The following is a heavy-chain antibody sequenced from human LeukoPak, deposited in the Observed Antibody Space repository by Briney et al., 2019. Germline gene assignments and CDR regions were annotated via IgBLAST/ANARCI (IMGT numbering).Heavy chain of an antibody. CDR2: IIPIFGTA. V-gene: IGHV1-69*05. J-gene: IGHJ4*02. D-gene: IGHD1-26*01. Sequence: SVKVSCKASGGTFSSYAISWVRQAPGQGLEWMGGIIPIFGTASYAQKFQGRVTITTDESTSTAYMELSSLRSEGTAVYYCARSLPKYSGSYYLFFDYWGQGTLVTVSS. CDR3: ARSLPKYSGSYYLFFDY. CDR1: GGTFSSYA.